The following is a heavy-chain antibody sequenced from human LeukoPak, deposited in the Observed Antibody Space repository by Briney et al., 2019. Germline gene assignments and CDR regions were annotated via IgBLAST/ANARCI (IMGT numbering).Heavy chain of an antibody. Sequence: GGSLRLSRAASGFTFSSYWMSWVRQAPGKGLEWVANIKPDGSEKYYVDSVKGRFTISRDNAKNSLYLQMDSLRAEDTAVYYCAELGITMIGGVWGKGTTVTISS. CDR2: IKPDGSEK. CDR3: AELGITMIGGV. CDR1: GFTFSSYW. V-gene: IGHV3-7*01. J-gene: IGHJ6*04. D-gene: IGHD3-10*02.